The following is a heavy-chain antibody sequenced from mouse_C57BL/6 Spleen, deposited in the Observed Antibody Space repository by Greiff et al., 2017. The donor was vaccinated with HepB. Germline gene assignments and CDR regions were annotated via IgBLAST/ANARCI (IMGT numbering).Heavy chain of an antibody. J-gene: IGHJ2*01. Sequence: QVQLQKPGAELVKPGASVKLSCKASGYTFTSYWMQWVKQRPGQGLEWIGEIDPSDSYTNYNQKFKGKATLTVDTSSSTAYMQLSSLTSEDSAVYYCARSGYDEGGYWGQGTTLTVSS. CDR1: GYTFTSYW. CDR3: ARSGYDEGGY. D-gene: IGHD2-2*01. V-gene: IGHV1-50*01. CDR2: IDPSDSYT.